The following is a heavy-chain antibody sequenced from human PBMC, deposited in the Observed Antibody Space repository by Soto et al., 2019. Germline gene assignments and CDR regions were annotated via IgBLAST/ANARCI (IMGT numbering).Heavy chain of an antibody. CDR1: GGSFSGYY. V-gene: IGHV4-34*01. CDR2: INHSGST. Sequence: SETLSLTCAVYGGSFSGYYWSWIRQPPGKGLEWIGEINHSGSTNYNPSLKSRVTISVDTSKNQFSLKLSSVTAADTAVYYCAREKYYYDSSGYPDYWGQGTLVTVS. J-gene: IGHJ4*02. D-gene: IGHD3-22*01. CDR3: AREKYYYDSSGYPDY.